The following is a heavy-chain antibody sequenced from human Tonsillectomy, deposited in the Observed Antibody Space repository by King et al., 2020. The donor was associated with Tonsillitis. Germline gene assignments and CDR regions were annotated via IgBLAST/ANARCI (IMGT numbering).Heavy chain of an antibody. V-gene: IGHV3-23*04. J-gene: IGHJ4*02. Sequence: VQLVESGGGLLQPGGSLRLSCAASGFTFSTYAMSWVRQVPGKGLEWVSGISGSGSNTEYADSVKGRFTISRDNSKNSLYLQMNSLRAGDTAVYFCAKGAGRGIGTPVIFAFWGQGTLVTVSS. CDR2: ISGSGSNT. CDR1: GFTFSTYA. CDR3: AKGAGRGIGTPVIFAF. D-gene: IGHD6-13*01.